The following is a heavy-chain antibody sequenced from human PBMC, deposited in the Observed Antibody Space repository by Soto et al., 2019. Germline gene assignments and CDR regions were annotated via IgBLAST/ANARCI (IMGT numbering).Heavy chain of an antibody. CDR2: ISYDGSNK. CDR3: AKDLYLYGGGKPFMTGTTGAFDI. CDR1: GFTFSSYG. D-gene: IGHD1-1*01. V-gene: IGHV3-30*18. J-gene: IGHJ3*02. Sequence: QVQLVESGGGVVQPGRSLRLSCAASGFTFSSYGMHWVRQAPGKGLEWVAVISYDGSNKYYADSVKGRFTISRDNSKNTLYLQMNSLRAEDTAVYYCAKDLYLYGGGKPFMTGTTGAFDIWGQGTMVTVSS.